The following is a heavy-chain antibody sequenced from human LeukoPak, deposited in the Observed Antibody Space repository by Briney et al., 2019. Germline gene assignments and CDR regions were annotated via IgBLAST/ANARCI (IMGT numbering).Heavy chain of an antibody. V-gene: IGHV4-39*01. D-gene: IGHD1-26*01. CDR3: ARRSIVGATNSDY. Sequence: PETLSLTCTVSGGSISSSSYYWGWIPQPPGKGLEWIGSIYYSGSTYYNPSLKSRVTISVDTSKNQFSLKLSSVTAADTAVYYCARRSIVGATNSDYWGQGTLVTVSS. CDR2: IYYSGST. CDR1: GGSISSSSYY. J-gene: IGHJ4*02.